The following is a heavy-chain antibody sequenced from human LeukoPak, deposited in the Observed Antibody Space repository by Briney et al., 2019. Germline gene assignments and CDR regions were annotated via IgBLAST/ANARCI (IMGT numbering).Heavy chain of an antibody. J-gene: IGHJ4*02. CDR3: AKDIVVVPAANWGFDY. CDR1: GFTFSSYA. CDR2: ISGSGGST. Sequence: PGGSLRLSCAASGFTFSSYAMSWVRQAPGKGLEWVSAISGSGGSTYYADSVKGRFTISRANSKNTLYLQMNSRRAEDTAVYYCAKDIVVVPAANWGFDYWGQGTLVTVSS. V-gene: IGHV3-23*01. D-gene: IGHD2-2*01.